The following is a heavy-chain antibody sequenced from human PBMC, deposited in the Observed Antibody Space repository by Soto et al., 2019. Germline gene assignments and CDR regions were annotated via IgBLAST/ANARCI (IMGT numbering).Heavy chain of an antibody. Sequence: LRLSCAASGFSFIDYAINWVRQVPGRGLEYVAGIGGRGGNAFYADSMKGRFSISRDNSKNTVYLHMHNLRVDDSAMYYCAKARHSGDFAGSYDSWGQGTLVTVS. D-gene: IGHD2-21*02. CDR3: AKARHSGDFAGSYDS. CDR2: IGGRGGNA. V-gene: IGHV3-23*01. J-gene: IGHJ5*02. CDR1: GFSFIDYA.